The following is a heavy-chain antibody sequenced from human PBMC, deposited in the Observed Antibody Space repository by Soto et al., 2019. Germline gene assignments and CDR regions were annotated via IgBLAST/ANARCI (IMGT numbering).Heavy chain of an antibody. D-gene: IGHD3-9*01. CDR1: GYTFTSYG. J-gene: IGHJ4*02. V-gene: IGHV1-18*01. CDR2: ISAYNGNT. Sequence: ASVKVSCKASGYTFTSYGISWVRQAPGQGLEWMGWISAYNGNTNYAQKLQGRVTMTTDTSTSTAYMELRSLRSDDTAVYYCARDDSDRKPYGILTGYYNGLDYWGQGTLVTVSS. CDR3: ARDDSDRKPYGILTGYYNGLDY.